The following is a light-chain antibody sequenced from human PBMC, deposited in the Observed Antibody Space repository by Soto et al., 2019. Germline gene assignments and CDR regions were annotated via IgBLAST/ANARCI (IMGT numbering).Light chain of an antibody. Sequence: QSALTQPASVSGSPGQSIIISCSGSSSDVGAHNYVSWYQQHPGKAPKLVIYEVTNRPSGVSDRFSGSKSGNTASLTISGLQPEDGADYYCTSRAGYSTARVVFGTGTMVTVL. V-gene: IGLV2-14*01. CDR1: SSDVGAHNY. J-gene: IGLJ1*01. CDR2: EVT. CDR3: TSRAGYSTARVV.